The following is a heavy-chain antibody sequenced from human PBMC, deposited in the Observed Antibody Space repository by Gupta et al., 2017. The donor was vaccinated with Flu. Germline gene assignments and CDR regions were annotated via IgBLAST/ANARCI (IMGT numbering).Heavy chain of an antibody. CDR3: TRVPLGCSGLTCYPDH. CDR1: GYIFNNYY. D-gene: IGHD2-15*01. Sequence: QVQLVQSAAEVKKPGASVKVPCKTSGYIFNNYYIHWVRQAPGQGLQWMGWIDPIRGDTNYAQKFQGRVTMTRDTSISTAYMDLSRLTSDDTAVYFCTRVPLGCSGLTCYPDHWGPGTLVTVSS. V-gene: IGHV1-2*02. J-gene: IGHJ4*02. CDR2: IDPIRGDT.